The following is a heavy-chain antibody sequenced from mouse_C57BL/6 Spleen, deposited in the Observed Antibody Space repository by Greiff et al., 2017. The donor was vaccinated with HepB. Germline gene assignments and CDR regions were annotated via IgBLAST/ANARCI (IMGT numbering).Heavy chain of an antibody. Sequence: EVQLQESGGGLVKPGGSLKLSCAASGFTFSSYTMSWVRQTPEKRLEWVATISGGGGNTYYPDSVKGRFTISRDNAKNTLYLQMSSLRSEDTALYYCARHDGYPYFDYWGQGTTLTVSS. D-gene: IGHD2-3*01. CDR1: GFTFSSYT. CDR3: ARHDGYPYFDY. V-gene: IGHV5-9*01. J-gene: IGHJ2*01. CDR2: ISGGGGNT.